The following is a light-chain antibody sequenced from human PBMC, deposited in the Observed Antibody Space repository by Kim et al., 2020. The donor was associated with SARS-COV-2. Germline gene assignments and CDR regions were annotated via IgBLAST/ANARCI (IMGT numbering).Light chain of an antibody. J-gene: IGLJ3*02. CDR1: SGHSNYA. CDR2: LTSDGGY. Sequence: QLVLTQSPSASASLGASVKLTCTLSSGHSNYAIAWHQQQSEKGPRYLMNLTSDGGYSKGDGIPDRFSGSSSGAERYLTISSLQSEDEADYYCQTWGTGINWVFGGGTQLTVL. CDR3: QTWGTGINWV. V-gene: IGLV4-69*02.